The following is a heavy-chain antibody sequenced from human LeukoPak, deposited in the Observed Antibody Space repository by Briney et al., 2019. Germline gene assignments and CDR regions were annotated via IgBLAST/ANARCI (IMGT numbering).Heavy chain of an antibody. CDR1: GGSINSSTHF. CDR3: ARGPSGWDLYYFDY. J-gene: IGHJ4*02. V-gene: IGHV4-39*07. Sequence: PSETLSLTCTVSGGSINSSTHFWGWIRQPPGEGLEWIGNIYYSGATYYNPSLKSRVTISVDTSKNQFSLKLSSVTAADTAVYYCARGPSGWDLYYFDYWGQGTLVTVSS. CDR2: IYYSGAT. D-gene: IGHD6-19*01.